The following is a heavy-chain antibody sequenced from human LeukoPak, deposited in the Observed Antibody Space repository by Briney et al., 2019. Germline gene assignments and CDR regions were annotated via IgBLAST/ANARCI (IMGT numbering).Heavy chain of an antibody. CDR3: ARRFRCSSTSCYASLQFDP. CDR2: ISAYNGNT. V-gene: IGHV1-18*01. Sequence: ASVKVSCKASGYTFTSYGISWVRQAPGQGLEWMGWISAYNGNTNYAQKLQGRVTMTTDTSTSTAYMELRSLRSDDAAVYYCARRFRCSSTSCYASLQFDPWGQGTLVTVSS. CDR1: GYTFTSYG. J-gene: IGHJ5*02. D-gene: IGHD2-2*01.